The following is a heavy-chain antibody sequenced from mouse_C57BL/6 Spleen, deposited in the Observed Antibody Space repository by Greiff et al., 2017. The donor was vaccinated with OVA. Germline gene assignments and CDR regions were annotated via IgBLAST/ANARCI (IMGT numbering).Heavy chain of an antibody. CDR1: GFTFSNYW. CDR3: TAYYYGFYFDY. CDR2: IRLKSDNYAT. J-gene: IGHJ2*01. Sequence: EVKLQESGGGLVQPGGSMKLSCVASGFTFSNYWMNWVRQSPEKGLEWVAQIRLKSDNYATHYAESVKGRFTISRDDSKSSVYLQMNNLRAEDTGIYYCTAYYYGFYFDYWGQGTTLTVSS. V-gene: IGHV6-3*01. D-gene: IGHD1-1*01.